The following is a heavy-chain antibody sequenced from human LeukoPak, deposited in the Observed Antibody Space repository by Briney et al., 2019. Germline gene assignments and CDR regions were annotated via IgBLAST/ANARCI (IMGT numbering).Heavy chain of an antibody. CDR2: INHRGST. CDR3: ARRGAYMYYFDY. CDR1: GGSFSGYY. Sequence: SETLSLTCAVYGGSFSGYYWSWIRQPPGKGLEWIGEINHRGSTNYNPSLKSRVTISVDTSKNQFSLKLSSVTAADTAVYYCARRGAYMYYFDYWGQGTLVTVSS. V-gene: IGHV4-34*01. J-gene: IGHJ4*02. D-gene: IGHD1-26*01.